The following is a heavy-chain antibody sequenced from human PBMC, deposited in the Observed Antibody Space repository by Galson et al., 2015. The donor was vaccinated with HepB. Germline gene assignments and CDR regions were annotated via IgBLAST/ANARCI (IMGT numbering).Heavy chain of an antibody. Sequence: SVKVSCKASGYTFTSYGISWVRQAPGQGLEWMGWISAYNGNTNYAQKLQGRVTMTTDTSTSTAYMELRSLRAEDTALYYCAKGDYGDRTFDYWGQGTLVTVSS. D-gene: IGHD4-17*01. CDR3: AKGDYGDRTFDY. CDR2: ISAYNGNT. CDR1: GYTFTSYG. J-gene: IGHJ4*02. V-gene: IGHV1-18*04.